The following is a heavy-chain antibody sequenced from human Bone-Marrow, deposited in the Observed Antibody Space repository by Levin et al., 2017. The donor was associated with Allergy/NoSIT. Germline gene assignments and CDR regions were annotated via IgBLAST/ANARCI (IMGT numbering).Heavy chain of an antibody. V-gene: IGHV1-69*06. CDR3: ARAADDFWSGYYFDI. D-gene: IGHD3-3*01. J-gene: IGHJ3*02. CDR1: GGTFSSYA. Sequence: KISCKASGGTFSSYAISWVRQAPGQGLEWMGGIIPIFGTANYAQKFQGRVTITADKSTSTAYMELSSLRSEDTAVYYCARAADDFWSGYYFDIWGQGTMVTGSS. CDR2: IIPIFGTA.